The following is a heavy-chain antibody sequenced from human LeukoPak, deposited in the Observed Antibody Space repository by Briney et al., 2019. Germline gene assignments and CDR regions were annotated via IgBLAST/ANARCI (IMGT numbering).Heavy chain of an antibody. CDR2: IKQDGTAK. J-gene: IGHJ4*02. CDR3: ARHGDYCFDL. CDR1: GFTFSRSW. D-gene: IGHD2-21*01. V-gene: IGHV3-7*02. Sequence: GGSLRLSCAASGFTFSRSWMGWVRQARGKGLEGVANIKQDGTAKYYVGSVMGRFTISRDNAENSVYLQMNSLSAGDTAVYYCARHGDYCFDLWGPGTRVTVSS.